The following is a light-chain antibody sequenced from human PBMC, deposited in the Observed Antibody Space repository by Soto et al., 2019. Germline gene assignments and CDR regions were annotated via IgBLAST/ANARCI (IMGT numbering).Light chain of an antibody. CDR3: QQSYSTPIS. Sequence: DSRMTQSPSSLSASVGDTVSITCRASQSISSHLNWYQQKPGKAPNLLMYTASNLQSGVPSRFSGSGSGKDFTLTISSLQPEDVATYYCQQSYSTPISFGQGTRLEIK. CDR2: TAS. J-gene: IGKJ5*01. CDR1: QSISSH. V-gene: IGKV1-39*01.